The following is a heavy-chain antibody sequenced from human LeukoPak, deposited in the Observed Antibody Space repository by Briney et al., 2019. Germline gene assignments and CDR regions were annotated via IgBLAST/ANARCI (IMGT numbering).Heavy chain of an antibody. J-gene: IGHJ4*02. Sequence: GSSLRLSCAASGFTFSSYGMHWVRQAPGKGLEWVAVISYDGSNKYYADSVKGRFTISRDNSKNTLYLQMNSLRAEDTAVYYCASHGSWYSPNFDYWGQGTLVTVSS. CDR3: ASHGSWYSPNFDY. CDR1: GFTFSSYG. CDR2: ISYDGSNK. D-gene: IGHD6-13*01. V-gene: IGHV3-30*03.